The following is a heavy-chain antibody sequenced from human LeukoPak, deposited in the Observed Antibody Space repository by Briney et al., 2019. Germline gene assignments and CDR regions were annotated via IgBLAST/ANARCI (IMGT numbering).Heavy chain of an antibody. CDR3: ARDSALRQWLPNWYFDL. CDR2: ISWNSGSI. J-gene: IGHJ2*01. Sequence: GGSLRLSCLASGFTFDEHAMYWVRQAPGKGLEWVSGISWNSGSIGYADSVKGRFTISRDNAKNSLFLQMNSPRAEDTALYYCARDSALRQWLPNWYFDLWGRGTLVTVSS. CDR1: GFTFDEHA. V-gene: IGHV3-9*01. D-gene: IGHD6-19*01.